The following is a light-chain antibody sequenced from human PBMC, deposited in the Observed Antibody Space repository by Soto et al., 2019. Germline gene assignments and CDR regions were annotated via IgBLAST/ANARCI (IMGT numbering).Light chain of an antibody. CDR2: GAS. Sequence: DIQMTQSPSAMSASVGDRVTITCRASQGINNYLAWFQQKPGKVPKRLIYGASSLQSGVPSRFSGSGSGTEFTLTLSSLQPEDFATYYCLQHSSYPYTFGQGTKLEIK. CDR3: LQHSSYPYT. V-gene: IGKV1-17*03. J-gene: IGKJ2*01. CDR1: QGINNY.